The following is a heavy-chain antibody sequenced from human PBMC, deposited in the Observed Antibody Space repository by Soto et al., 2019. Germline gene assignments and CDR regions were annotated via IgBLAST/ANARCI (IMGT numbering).Heavy chain of an antibody. CDR3: ARTLYGDNVDY. Sequence: QVQLVQSGAEVKKPGASVKVSCKASGYTFTSYDINWVRQATGQGAEWMGWMIPNSGNTGSAQKFQGRVTLTRNTSIRTAYMGLSSLRSEDTAVYYCARTLYGDNVDYWGQGTLVTVSS. CDR2: MIPNSGNT. CDR1: GYTFTSYD. J-gene: IGHJ4*02. D-gene: IGHD4-17*01. V-gene: IGHV1-8*01.